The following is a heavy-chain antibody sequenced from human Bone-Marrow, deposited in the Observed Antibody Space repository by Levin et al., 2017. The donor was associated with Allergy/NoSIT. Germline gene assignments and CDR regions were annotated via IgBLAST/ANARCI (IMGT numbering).Heavy chain of an antibody. CDR3: ARDADSGTHYLD. CDR2: INGDSTYR. Sequence: LSLTCAASGFIFNDHYMSWVRQAPGKEPEWISHINGDSTYRNYADSVKGRFTISRDNVNNYVYLQMDSLIVEDTATYYCARDADSGTHYLDWGQGTLVTVSS. J-gene: IGHJ4*02. CDR1: GFIFNDHY. V-gene: IGHV3-11*05. D-gene: IGHD1-1*01.